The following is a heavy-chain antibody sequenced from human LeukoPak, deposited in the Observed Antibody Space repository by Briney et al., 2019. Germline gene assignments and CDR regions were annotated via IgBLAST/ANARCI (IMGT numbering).Heavy chain of an antibody. J-gene: IGHJ4*02. CDR1: GGSITSSYY. V-gene: IGHV4-39*01. CDR2: IFYSGST. CDR3: ARLGQWLVQGYFDY. Sequence: SETLSLTCTVSGGSITSSYYWGWIRLPPGKGLEWIGSIFYSGSTDYNPSLTSRVTMSVDTSKNQFSLKLTSVTAADTAVYYCARLGQWLVQGYFDYWGQGTLLTVSS. D-gene: IGHD6-19*01.